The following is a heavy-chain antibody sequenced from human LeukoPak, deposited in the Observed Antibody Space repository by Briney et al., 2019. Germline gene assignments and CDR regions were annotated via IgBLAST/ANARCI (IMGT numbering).Heavy chain of an antibody. V-gene: IGHV3-74*01. D-gene: IGHD2-15*01. CDR2: INSDGSST. Sequence: GGSLRLSCAASGFTFSSYWMHWVRQAPGKGLVWVSRINSDGSSTSYADSVKGRFTISRNNAKNSLYLQMNSLRAEDTAVYYCARGRVGYCSGGSCYPYFDYWGQGTLVTVSS. CDR3: ARGRVGYCSGGSCYPYFDY. CDR1: GFTFSSYW. J-gene: IGHJ4*02.